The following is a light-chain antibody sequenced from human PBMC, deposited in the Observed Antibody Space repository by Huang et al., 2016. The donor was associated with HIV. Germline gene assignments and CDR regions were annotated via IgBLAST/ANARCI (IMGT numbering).Light chain of an antibody. CDR3: QHYNNWPPLT. J-gene: IGKJ4*01. V-gene: IGKV3-15*01. CDR1: QSISSN. Sequence: EIVMTQSPATLSVSPGERTTLSCRASQSISSNLAWYQQKPGQAPRLLIYGASTSATGVPDRFSGSGSGTEFTLTISSLQSEDFAIYYCQHYNNWPPLTFGGGTKVEIK. CDR2: GAS.